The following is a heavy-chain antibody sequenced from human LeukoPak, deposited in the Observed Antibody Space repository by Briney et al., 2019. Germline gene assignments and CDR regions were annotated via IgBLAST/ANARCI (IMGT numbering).Heavy chain of an antibody. CDR2: ISYSGST. D-gene: IGHD6-13*01. Sequence: PSETLSLTCTVSSDSISSSRFYGGWIRQPPGRGLEWIATISYSGSTYYNPSLRSRVTMSIGTSKNQFSLKLSSVTAADTAVYYCASLLSGFISSWCPDYYYGVDVWGQGTTVSVSS. V-gene: IGHV4-39*01. CDR1: SDSISSSRFY. CDR3: ASLLSGFISSWCPDYYYGVDV. J-gene: IGHJ6*02.